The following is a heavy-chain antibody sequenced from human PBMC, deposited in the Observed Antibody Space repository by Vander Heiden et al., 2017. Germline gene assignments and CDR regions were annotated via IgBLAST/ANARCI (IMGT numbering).Heavy chain of an antibody. Sequence: QVQLQESGPGLVKPSQTLSLTCTVSGGSIRSGDYYWSWIRQPPGKGLEWIGYIYYSGSTYYNPSLKSRVTISVDTSKNQFSLKLSSVTAADTAVYYCARVSGITIFGVVIIGEYYFDYWGQGTLVTVSS. CDR2: IYYSGST. CDR1: GGSIRSGDYY. V-gene: IGHV4-30-4*01. D-gene: IGHD3-3*01. J-gene: IGHJ4*02. CDR3: ARVSGITIFGVVIIGEYYFDY.